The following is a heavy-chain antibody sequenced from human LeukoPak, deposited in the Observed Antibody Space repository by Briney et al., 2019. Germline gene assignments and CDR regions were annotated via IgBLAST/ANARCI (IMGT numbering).Heavy chain of an antibody. CDR2: IKQDGSEK. CDR1: GFTFDDYG. Sequence: GGSLRLSCAASGFTFDDYGMSWVRQAPGKGLEWVANIKQDGSEKFYVDSVKGRFTISRDNAKNSLYLHMNSLRAEDTAVYYCARHLSGITGYTYGRGIDYWGQGTLVTVSS. J-gene: IGHJ4*02. D-gene: IGHD5-18*01. CDR3: ARHLSGITGYTYGRGIDY. V-gene: IGHV3-7*01.